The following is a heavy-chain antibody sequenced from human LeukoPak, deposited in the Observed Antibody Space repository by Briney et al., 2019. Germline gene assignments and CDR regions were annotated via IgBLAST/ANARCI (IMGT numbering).Heavy chain of an antibody. CDR2: IYYSGST. Sequence: PSETLSLTCTVSGGSVSSGSYYWSWIRQPPGKGLEWIGYIYYSGSTNYNPSLKSRVTISVDTSKNQFSLKLSSVTAADTAVYYCARGGSYASPFDYWGQGTLVTVSS. J-gene: IGHJ4*02. V-gene: IGHV4-61*01. CDR1: GGSVSSGSYY. D-gene: IGHD2-2*01. CDR3: ARGGSYASPFDY.